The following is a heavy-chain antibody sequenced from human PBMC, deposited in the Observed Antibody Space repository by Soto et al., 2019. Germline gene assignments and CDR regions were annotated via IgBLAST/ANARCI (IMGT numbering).Heavy chain of an antibody. J-gene: IGHJ4*02. V-gene: IGHV4-34*01. CDR1: GGSFSGYY. Sequence: SETLSLTCAVYGGSFSGYYWSWIRQPPGKGLEWSGEINHSGSTNYNPSLKSRVTISVDTSKNQFSLKLSSVTAADTAVYYCARGARLVATIRRRNFDYWGQGTLVTVSS. CDR2: INHSGST. CDR3: ARGARLVATIRRRNFDY. D-gene: IGHD5-12*01.